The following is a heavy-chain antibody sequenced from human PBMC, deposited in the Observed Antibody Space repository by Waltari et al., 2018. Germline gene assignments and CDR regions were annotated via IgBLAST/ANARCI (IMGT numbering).Heavy chain of an antibody. CDR3: AREYSLVGAPDY. D-gene: IGHD1-26*01. CDR2: IRHNVRNK. V-gene: IGHV3-33*01. CDR1: GFTFRLYG. Sequence: QVQLVESGGGVVQPGRSLRLSCAASGFTFRLYGLHWVRQAPGKGMEWVAVIRHNVRNKHYTDSVKGRFTISRDNSKNTLYLQMDSLRAEDTALYYCAREYSLVGAPDYWGQGTLVTVSS. J-gene: IGHJ4*02.